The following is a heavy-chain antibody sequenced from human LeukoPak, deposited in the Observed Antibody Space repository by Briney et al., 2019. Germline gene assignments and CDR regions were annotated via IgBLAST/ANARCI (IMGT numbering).Heavy chain of an antibody. Sequence: GGSLRLSCAASGFTFSSYAMSWVRQAPGKGLEWVSAISGSGGSTYYADSVKGRFTLSRDNSKNTLYLQMNSLRAEDTAVYYCAKGDDILTGYLSYFDYWGQGTLVTVSS. D-gene: IGHD3-9*01. CDR2: ISGSGGST. CDR3: AKGDDILTGYLSYFDY. J-gene: IGHJ4*02. V-gene: IGHV3-23*01. CDR1: GFTFSSYA.